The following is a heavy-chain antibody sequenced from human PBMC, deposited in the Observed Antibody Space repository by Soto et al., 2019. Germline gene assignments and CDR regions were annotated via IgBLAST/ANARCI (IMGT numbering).Heavy chain of an antibody. J-gene: IGHJ6*02. CDR3: AKESGGYDSSTRYGLDV. Sequence: SETLSLTCSDSGGSINTVGYYWTWIRQQPGKGLEWIGYIYYSGSRDYNPSLKSRVSMSVDASKNQFSLNLTSVTAADTAVYYCAKESGGYDSSTRYGLDVWGQGTTVTVSS. V-gene: IGHV4-31*03. D-gene: IGHD6-25*01. CDR1: GGSINTVGYY. CDR2: IYYSGSR.